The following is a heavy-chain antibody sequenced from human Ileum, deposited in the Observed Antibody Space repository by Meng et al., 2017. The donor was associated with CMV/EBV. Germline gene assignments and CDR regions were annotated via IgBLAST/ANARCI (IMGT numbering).Heavy chain of an antibody. D-gene: IGHD6-19*01. CDR3: ARPYTSGWSNWFDP. CDR2: INPNSGGT. V-gene: IGHV1-2*02. Sequence: RLVRSGAEVKKPGASVKVSCKASGYTFNAYHVHWVRQAPGQGLEWMGWINPNSGGTKYAQKFRGRVTLPRDTSISTVYMDLTTITSDDTAVYYCARPYTSGWSNWFDPWGQGTLVTVFS. CDR1: GYTFNAYH. J-gene: IGHJ5*02.